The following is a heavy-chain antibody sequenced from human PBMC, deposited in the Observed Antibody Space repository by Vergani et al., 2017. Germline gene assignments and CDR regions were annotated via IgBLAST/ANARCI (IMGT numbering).Heavy chain of an antibody. J-gene: IGHJ3*02. CDR3: AKVGRSEVAGTFGAFDI. CDR2: LSASDRRT. Sequence: VEAGGGLVQPGGSLRLSCTASGFTFSSYSMNWVRQAPGKGLEWVPTLSASDRRTHYADSVKGRFTISRDISKNTLFLQMNSLRPEDTAVYYCAKVGRSEVAGTFGAFDIWGQGTMVTVSS. V-gene: IGHV3-23*04. D-gene: IGHD6-19*01. CDR1: GFTFSSYS.